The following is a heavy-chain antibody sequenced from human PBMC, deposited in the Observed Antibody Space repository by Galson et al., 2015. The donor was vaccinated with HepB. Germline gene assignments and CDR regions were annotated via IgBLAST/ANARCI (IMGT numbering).Heavy chain of an antibody. CDR3: ARAGKLRYFDWVKAPFDY. CDR2: INPNSGGT. V-gene: IGHV1-2*04. D-gene: IGHD3-9*01. J-gene: IGHJ4*02. CDR1: GYTFTGYY. Sequence: SVKVSCKASGYTFTGYYVHWVRQAPGQGLEWMGWINPNSGGTNYAQKFQGWVTMTRDTSISTAYMELSRLRSDDTAVYYCARAGKLRYFDWVKAPFDYWGQGTLVTVSS.